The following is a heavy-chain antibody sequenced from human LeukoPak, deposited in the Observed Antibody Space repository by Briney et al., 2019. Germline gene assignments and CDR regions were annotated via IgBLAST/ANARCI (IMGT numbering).Heavy chain of an antibody. D-gene: IGHD1-1*01. Sequence: ASVKVSCKASGYTFTIYYINWVRQAPGQGLEWMGIINTSGGSTNYAQKFQGRVTMTRDTSTSTVYMELSSLRSQDTAVYYCARPARRAYNYDAFDIWGQGTVVTVSS. V-gene: IGHV1-46*01. CDR1: GYTFTIYY. J-gene: IGHJ3*02. CDR2: INTSGGST. CDR3: ARPARRAYNYDAFDI.